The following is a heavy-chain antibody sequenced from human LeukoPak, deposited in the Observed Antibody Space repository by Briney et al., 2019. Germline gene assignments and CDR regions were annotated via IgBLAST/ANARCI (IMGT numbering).Heavy chain of an antibody. CDR1: GFTFSSYA. D-gene: IGHD6-19*01. V-gene: IGHV3-7*01. Sequence: GGSLRLSCAASGFTFSSYAMSWVRQAPGKGLEWVANIKQDGSEKYYVDSVKGRFTISRDNAKNSLYLQMNSLRAEDTAVYYCARDGEYSSGWYGFDYWGQGTLVTVSS. CDR3: ARDGEYSSGWYGFDY. CDR2: IKQDGSEK. J-gene: IGHJ4*02.